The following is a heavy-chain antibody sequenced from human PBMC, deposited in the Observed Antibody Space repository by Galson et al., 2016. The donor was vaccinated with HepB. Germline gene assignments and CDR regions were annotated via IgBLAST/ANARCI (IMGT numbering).Heavy chain of an antibody. CDR2: INQDGKEK. Sequence: SLRLSCAASGFTFGNYWMSWVRQSPGTGLEWVADINQDGKEKYYVDSVKGRFTISRDNAKSSVYLLLSSLRVEDTALYYCATDPACAGGGDCFNLDNWGQGTRVTVSS. CDR3: ATDPACAGGGDCFNLDN. V-gene: IGHV3-7*03. J-gene: IGHJ4*02. CDR1: GFTFGNYW. D-gene: IGHD2-21*02.